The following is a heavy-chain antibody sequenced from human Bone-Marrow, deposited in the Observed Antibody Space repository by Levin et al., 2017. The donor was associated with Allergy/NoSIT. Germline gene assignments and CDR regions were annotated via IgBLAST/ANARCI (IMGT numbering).Heavy chain of an antibody. CDR3: TTGWAWFGELS. V-gene: IGHV3-15*07. J-gene: IGHJ4*02. D-gene: IGHD3-10*01. CDR2: IKSKTDGGTT. Sequence: GESLKISCAASGFTFSNAWMNWVRQAPGKGLEWVGRIKSKTDGGTTDYAAPVKGRFTISRDDSKNTLYLQMNSLKTEDTAVYYCTTGWAWFGELSRGQGTLVTVSS. CDR1: GFTFSNAW.